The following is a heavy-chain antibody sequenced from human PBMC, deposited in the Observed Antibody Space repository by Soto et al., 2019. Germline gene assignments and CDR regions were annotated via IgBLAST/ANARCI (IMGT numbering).Heavy chain of an antibody. D-gene: IGHD3-10*01. J-gene: IGHJ4*02. CDR3: ARDAPDGSGSYYPLDY. V-gene: IGHV1-2*02. CDR1: GYTFTGYY. Sequence: SVKVSCKASGYTFTGYYMHWVRQAPGQGLEWMGWVNPNSGGTNYAQKVQGRVTMTRDTSISTAYMELSRLRSDDTAVYYCARDAPDGSGSYYPLDYWGQGTLVTVSS. CDR2: VNPNSGGT.